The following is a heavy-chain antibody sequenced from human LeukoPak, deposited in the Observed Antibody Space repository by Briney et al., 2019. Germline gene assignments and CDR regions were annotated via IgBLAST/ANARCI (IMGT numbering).Heavy chain of an antibody. CDR3: ARDRRITMVRGVHPVDY. Sequence: PGGSLRLSCAASGFTFSSYSMNWVRQAPGKGLEWVSSISSSSSYIYYADSVKGRFTISRDNAKNSLYLQMNSLRAEDTAVYYCARDRRITMVRGVHPVDYWGQGTLVTVSS. CDR1: GFTFSSYS. CDR2: ISSSSSYI. D-gene: IGHD3-10*01. V-gene: IGHV3-21*01. J-gene: IGHJ4*02.